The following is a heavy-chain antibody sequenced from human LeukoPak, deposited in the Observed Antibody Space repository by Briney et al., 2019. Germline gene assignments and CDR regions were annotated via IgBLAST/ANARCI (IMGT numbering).Heavy chain of an antibody. J-gene: IGHJ5*02. D-gene: IGHD2-2*02. V-gene: IGHV1-8*01. CDR2: MNPNSGNT. CDR1: GYTFTSYD. Sequence: ASVKVSCKASGYTFTSYDINRVRQATGQGLEWMGWMNPNSGNTGYAQKFQGRVTMTRNTSISTAYMELSSLRSEDTAVYYCARGYCSSTSCYTDWFDPWGQGTLVTVSS. CDR3: ARGYCSSTSCYTDWFDP.